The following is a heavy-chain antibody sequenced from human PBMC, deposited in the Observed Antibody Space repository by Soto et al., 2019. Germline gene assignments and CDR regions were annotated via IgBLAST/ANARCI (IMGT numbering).Heavy chain of an antibody. CDR3: ARDGVGATTFFGFLDY. CDR1: ASIFKGHG. V-gene: IGHV3-33*08. J-gene: IGHJ4*02. Sequence: QVQLVESGGGVVQPGGSLRLSCAASASIFKGHGMHWVRQAPGKGLEWVAIIRFDGSDEHYGDSVEGRFTMSRDNSKNMLYLQMNSLRVEDTAVYYCARDGVGATTFFGFLDYWGQGTLVTVSS. CDR2: IRFDGSDE. D-gene: IGHD1-26*01.